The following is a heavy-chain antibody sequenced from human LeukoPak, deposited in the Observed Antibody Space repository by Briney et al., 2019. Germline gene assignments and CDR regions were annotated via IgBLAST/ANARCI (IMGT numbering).Heavy chain of an antibody. CDR2: IDPSDSYT. Sequence: ESLRISCKGSGYSFTSYWISWVRQMPGKGLEWMVRIDPSDSYTNYSPSFQGHVTISADKSISTAYLQWSSLKASDTAMYYCAIKYYYYYGMDVWGQGTTVTVSS. CDR3: AIKYYYYYGMDV. J-gene: IGHJ6*02. V-gene: IGHV5-10-1*01. CDR1: GYSFTSYW.